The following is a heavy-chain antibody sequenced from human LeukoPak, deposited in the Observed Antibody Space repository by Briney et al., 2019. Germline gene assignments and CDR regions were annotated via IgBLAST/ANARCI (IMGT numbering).Heavy chain of an antibody. CDR1: GFPFSTYW. CDR2: INQDGTEK. J-gene: IGHJ4*02. CDR3: AKVAKYYYGPETYYFFEH. V-gene: IGHV3-7*01. D-gene: IGHD3-10*01. Sequence: GESLRLSCAASGFPFSTYWMSWVRQAPGKGLEWVANINQDGTEKYYVDSVKGRFTISRDYAKNSLYLQMNSLRVEDTAVYYCAKVAKYYYGPETYYFFEHWGQGTPVTASS.